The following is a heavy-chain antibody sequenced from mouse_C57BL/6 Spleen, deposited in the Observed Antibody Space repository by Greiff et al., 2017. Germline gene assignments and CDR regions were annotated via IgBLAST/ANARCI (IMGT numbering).Heavy chain of an antibody. D-gene: IGHD1-1*01. V-gene: IGHV1-53*01. CDR2: INPSNGGT. CDR1: GYTFTSYW. Sequence: QVQLQQPGTELVKPGASVKLSCKASGYTFTSYWMHWVKQRPGQGLEWIGNINPSNGGTNYNEKFKSKATLTVDKSSSTAYMQLSSLTSEDSAVYDCARGDYYGSTSMDYWGQGTSVTVSS. CDR3: ARGDYYGSTSMDY. J-gene: IGHJ4*01.